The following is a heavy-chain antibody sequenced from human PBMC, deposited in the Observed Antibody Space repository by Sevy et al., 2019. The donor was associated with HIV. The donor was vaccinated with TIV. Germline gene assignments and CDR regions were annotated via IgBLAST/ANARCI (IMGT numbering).Heavy chain of an antibody. CDR1: GGTFSSYA. CDR2: IIPIFGTA. CDR3: ARNIVVVPAATPGYYYGMDV. J-gene: IGHJ6*02. V-gene: IGHV1-69*13. Sequence: ASVKVSCKASGGTFSSYAISWVRQAPGQGLEWMGGIIPIFGTANYAQKFQGRVTITADESTSTAYMELSSLRSEDTAVYYCARNIVVVPAATPGYYYGMDVWGQGTTVTVSS. D-gene: IGHD2-2*01.